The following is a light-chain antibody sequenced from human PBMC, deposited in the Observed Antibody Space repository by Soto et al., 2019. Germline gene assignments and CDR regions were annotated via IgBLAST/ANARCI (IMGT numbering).Light chain of an antibody. CDR1: QSISDT. J-gene: IGKJ1*01. V-gene: IGKV3-15*01. CDR2: GAS. CDR3: QQYGSSGT. Sequence: EIVMTQSPVTLSVSPGGRATLSCRASQSISDTLAWYQQKPGQAPRLLIHGASTRAPGFPARFSGSGSGTDFTLTISSLQSEDFAVYYCQQYGSSGTFGQGTKVEIK.